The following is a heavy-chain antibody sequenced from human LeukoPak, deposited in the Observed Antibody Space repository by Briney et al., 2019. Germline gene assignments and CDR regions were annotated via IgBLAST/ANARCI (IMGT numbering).Heavy chain of an antibody. Sequence: GGSLRLSCAASGFTFSSYWMHWVRQAPGKGLVWVSRINSDGSSTSYADSVKGRFTISRDNAKNPLYLQMNSLRAEDTAVYYCARNPISSCSWFDYWGQGTLVTVSS. CDR3: ARNPISSCSWFDY. CDR2: INSDGSST. CDR1: GFTFSSYW. V-gene: IGHV3-74*01. J-gene: IGHJ4*02. D-gene: IGHD6-13*01.